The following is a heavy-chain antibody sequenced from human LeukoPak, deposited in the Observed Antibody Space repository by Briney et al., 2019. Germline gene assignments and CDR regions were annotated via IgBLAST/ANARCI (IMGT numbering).Heavy chain of an antibody. J-gene: IGHJ5*02. CDR3: ARPKQAYYYDSSGPNWFDP. CDR2: INPSGGST. Sequence: VASVKVSCKASGYTFTSYYMHWVRQAPGQGLEGMGIINPSGGSTSYAQKFQGRVTMTRDTSTSTVYMELSSLRSEDTAVYYCARPKQAYYYDSSGPNWFDPWGQGTLVTVSS. V-gene: IGHV1-46*03. D-gene: IGHD3-22*01. CDR1: GYTFTSYY.